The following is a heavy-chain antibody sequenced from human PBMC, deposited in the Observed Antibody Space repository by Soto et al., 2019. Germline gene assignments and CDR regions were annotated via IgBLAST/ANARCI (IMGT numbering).Heavy chain of an antibody. CDR3: ARDRQQLFFNWFDP. CDR1: GFTFSSYS. Sequence: EVQLVESGGGLVQPGGSLRLSCAASGFTFSSYSMNWVRQAPGKGLEWVSYISSSSSTIYYADSVKGRFTISRDNAKNSLYLQMNILRDEDTAVYYCARDRQQLFFNWFDPWGQGTLVTVSS. D-gene: IGHD6-13*01. J-gene: IGHJ5*02. V-gene: IGHV3-48*02. CDR2: ISSSSSTI.